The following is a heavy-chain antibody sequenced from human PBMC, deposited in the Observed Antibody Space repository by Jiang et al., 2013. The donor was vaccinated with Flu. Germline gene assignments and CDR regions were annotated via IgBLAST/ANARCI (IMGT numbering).Heavy chain of an antibody. V-gene: IGHV2-5*02. Sequence: GKALEWLALIYWDDDKRYSPSLKSRLTITKDTSKNQVVLTMTNMDPVDTATYYCARPIEMATFYWGQGTLVTVSS. J-gene: IGHJ4*02. D-gene: IGHD5-24*01. CDR3: ARPIEMATFY. CDR2: IYWDDDK.